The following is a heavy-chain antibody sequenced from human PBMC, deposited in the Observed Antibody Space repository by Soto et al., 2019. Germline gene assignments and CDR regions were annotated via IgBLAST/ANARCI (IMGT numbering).Heavy chain of an antibody. V-gene: IGHV1-69*01. Sequence: QVQLVQSGAEVKKPGSSVKVSCKASGGTFSSYAISWVRQAPGQGLEWMGGIIPIFGTANYAQKFQGRVTITADDSTSTAYMELSSLRSEDTAVYYCARLKLDYEGRYFDYWGQGTLVTVSS. CDR2: IIPIFGTA. J-gene: IGHJ4*02. CDR1: GGTFSSYA. D-gene: IGHD3-22*01. CDR3: ARLKLDYEGRYFDY.